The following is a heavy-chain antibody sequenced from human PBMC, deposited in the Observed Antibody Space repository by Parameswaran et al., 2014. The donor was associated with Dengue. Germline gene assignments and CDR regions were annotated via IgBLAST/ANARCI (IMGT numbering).Heavy chain of an antibody. J-gene: IGHJ5*02. V-gene: IGHV1-18*01. Sequence: WVRQAPGQGLEWMGWISAYNGNTNYAQKLQGRVTMTTDTSTSTAYMELRSLRSDDTAVYYCAREGGPGWFDPWGQGTLVTVSS. D-gene: IGHD3-16*01. CDR3: AREGGPGWFDP. CDR2: ISAYNGNT.